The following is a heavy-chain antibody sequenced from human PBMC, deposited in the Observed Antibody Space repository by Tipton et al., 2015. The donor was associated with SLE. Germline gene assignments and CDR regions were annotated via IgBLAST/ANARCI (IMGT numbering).Heavy chain of an antibody. J-gene: IGHJ3*02. D-gene: IGHD3-10*01. V-gene: IGHV4-34*01. CDR1: GGSFSGYY. CDR2: INHSGST. CDR3: ARYITMIRGVTHDAFDI. Sequence: TLSLTCAVYGGSFSGYYWNWIRQPPGKGLEWIGEINHSGSTNYNPSLKSRVTISVDTSKNQFSLKLSSVPAADTAVYYCARYITMIRGVTHDAFDIWGQGTMVIVSS.